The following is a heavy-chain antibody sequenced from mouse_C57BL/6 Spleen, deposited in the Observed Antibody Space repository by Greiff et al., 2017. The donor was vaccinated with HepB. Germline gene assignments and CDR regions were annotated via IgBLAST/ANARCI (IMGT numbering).Heavy chain of an antibody. D-gene: IGHD4-1*01. J-gene: IGHJ2*01. CDR1: GYTFTSYW. Sequence: QVQLQQPGAELVMPGASVKLSCKASGYTFTSYWMHWVKQRPGQGLEWIGEIDPSDSYTNYNQKFKGKSTLTVDKSSSTAYMQLSSLTSEDSAVYYCARSGDYWGLGTTLTVSS. CDR2: IDPSDSYT. CDR3: ARSGDY. V-gene: IGHV1-69*01.